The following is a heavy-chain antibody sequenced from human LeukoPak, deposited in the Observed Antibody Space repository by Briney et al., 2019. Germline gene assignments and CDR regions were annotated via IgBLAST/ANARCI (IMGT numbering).Heavy chain of an antibody. V-gene: IGHV4-39*01. J-gene: IGHJ4*02. CDR1: NASIISSSYY. D-gene: IGHD3-22*01. CDR3: ARQKILDDNYDSSGYYVDQ. CDR2: IYYRGRT. Sequence: PSETLSLTCSVSNASIISSSYYWGWLRQPPGKGLEWIGSIYYRGRTYYNPSLKIRVTISADTSKNQLSLNLNSVTASDTAVYYCARQKILDDNYDSSGYYVDQWGQGSLVTVSS.